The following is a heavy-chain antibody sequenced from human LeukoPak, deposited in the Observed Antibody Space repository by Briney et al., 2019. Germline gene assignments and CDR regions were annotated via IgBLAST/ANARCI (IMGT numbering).Heavy chain of an antibody. J-gene: IGHJ5*02. V-gene: IGHV4-59*11. Sequence: SETLSLTCSVSGASFTSHYWGWIRQPPGKGPEWIGHLYYSGSTTYNPSLESRVTMSVDTSKNQFSLKLSSVTAADTAVYYCASLHYYGSGSYGFDPWGQGTLVTVSS. D-gene: IGHD3-10*01. CDR2: LYYSGST. CDR3: ASLHYYGSGSYGFDP. CDR1: GASFTSHY.